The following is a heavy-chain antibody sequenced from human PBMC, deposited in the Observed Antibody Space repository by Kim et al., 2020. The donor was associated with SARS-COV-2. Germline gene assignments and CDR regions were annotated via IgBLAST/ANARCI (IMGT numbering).Heavy chain of an antibody. Sequence: ADSVNGRFTISRDNSKNTLYLQVNTLRAEDAAVYYCARSFMSRGVIPDYWGQGTLVTVSS. J-gene: IGHJ4*02. V-gene: IGHV3-53*01. CDR3: ARSFMSRGVIPDY. D-gene: IGHD3-10*01.